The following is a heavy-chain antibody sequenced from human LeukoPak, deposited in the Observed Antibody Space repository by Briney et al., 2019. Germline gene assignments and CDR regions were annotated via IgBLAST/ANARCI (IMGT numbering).Heavy chain of an antibody. J-gene: IGHJ4*02. D-gene: IGHD6-19*01. CDR1: GGSISSGNYY. Sequence: SETLSLTCTVSGGSISSGNYYWGWLRQPPGKGLEWIGSMYYSGGTYYNPSLKSRVTMSVDTSKNQFSLKLNSATAADTAVYFCARQDYNSGWYPQFDNWGQGTLVTVSS. CDR3: ARQDYNSGWYPQFDN. V-gene: IGHV4-39*01. CDR2: MYYSGGT.